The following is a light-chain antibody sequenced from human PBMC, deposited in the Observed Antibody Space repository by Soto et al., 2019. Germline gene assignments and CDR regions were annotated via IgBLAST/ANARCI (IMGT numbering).Light chain of an antibody. CDR2: LGS. J-gene: IGKJ1*01. V-gene: IGKV2-28*01. Sequence: DILVTQSPLSLPVTPGEPASISCRSSQSLLHSNGYNYLDWYLQKPGQSPQLLIYLGSNRASGVPDRFSGSGSGTDFTLKITRVEAEDAGVYYCMQALETWTFGQGTKVDIK. CDR3: MQALETWT. CDR1: QSLLHSNGYNY.